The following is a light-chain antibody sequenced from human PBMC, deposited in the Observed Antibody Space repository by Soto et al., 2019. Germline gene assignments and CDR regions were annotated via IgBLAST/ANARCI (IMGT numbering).Light chain of an antibody. CDR3: QQFNNFPLT. Sequence: ALQLTQSPSSLSASVGDRVTIACRASQGIGSALAWYQQKPGKPPKLLIYDASSLESEVPSRFSGSGSGTDFTLTISRLQPEDFATYYCQQFNNFPLTFGGGTKVEIK. J-gene: IGKJ4*01. CDR1: QGIGSA. CDR2: DAS. V-gene: IGKV1D-13*01.